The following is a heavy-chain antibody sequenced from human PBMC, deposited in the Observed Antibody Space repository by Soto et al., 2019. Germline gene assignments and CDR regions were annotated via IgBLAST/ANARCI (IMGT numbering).Heavy chain of an antibody. J-gene: IGHJ6*02. CDR3: GKGFEVIVVVGGMDV. CDR1: GFTFSSYA. CDR2: ISGSGGST. V-gene: IGHV3-23*01. D-gene: IGHD3-22*01. Sequence: XESLRLSCAASGFTFSSYAMNWVRQAPGKGLEWVSAISGSGGSTYYADSVKGRFTISRDNSKNTLYLQMNSLRAEDTAVYYCGKGFEVIVVVGGMDVWGQGTTVTVSS.